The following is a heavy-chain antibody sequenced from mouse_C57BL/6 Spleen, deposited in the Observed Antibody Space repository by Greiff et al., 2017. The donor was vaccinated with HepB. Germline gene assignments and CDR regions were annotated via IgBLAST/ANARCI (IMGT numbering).Heavy chain of an antibody. CDR3: ARETGTDFDV. CDR2: IYPGSGST. V-gene: IGHV1-55*01. Sequence: QVQLQQPGAELVMPGASVKLSCKASGYTFTSYWITWVKQRPGQGLEWIGDIYPGSGSTNYNEKFKSKATLTVDTSSSTAYMQLSSLTSEDSAVYYCARETGTDFDVWGTGTTVTVSS. CDR1: GYTFTSYW. D-gene: IGHD4-1*01. J-gene: IGHJ1*03.